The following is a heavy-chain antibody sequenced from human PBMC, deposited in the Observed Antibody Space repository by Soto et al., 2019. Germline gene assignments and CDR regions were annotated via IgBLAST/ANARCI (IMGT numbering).Heavy chain of an antibody. D-gene: IGHD3-9*01. CDR3: AREIAATGFHF. CDR2: IVPVFGSA. V-gene: IGHV1-69*12. J-gene: IGHJ4*02. Sequence: QVQLVQFGAEVKKPGSSVKVSCKTCGGDFKNYGVSWVRQAPGQGLEWMGGIVPVFGSAKYGQIFQGRVRITADDLTSTTYMELSGLKPEDTAFYYCAREIAATGFHFWGQGTLVIVSS. CDR1: GGDFKNYG.